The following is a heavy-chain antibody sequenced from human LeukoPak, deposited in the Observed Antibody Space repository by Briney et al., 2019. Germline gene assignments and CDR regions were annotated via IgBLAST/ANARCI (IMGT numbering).Heavy chain of an antibody. CDR2: IYSGGST. J-gene: IGHJ4*02. D-gene: IGHD3-10*01. Sequence: GGSLRLSCIASGFTVSSNYMTWVRQAPGKGLEWVSIIYSGGSTYYADSVKGRFTISRDNSKNALYLQMNSLRAEDTAVYYCARGGAMIRGVFDYWGQGTLVTVSS. CDR1: GFTVSSNY. CDR3: ARGGAMIRGVFDY. V-gene: IGHV3-66*01.